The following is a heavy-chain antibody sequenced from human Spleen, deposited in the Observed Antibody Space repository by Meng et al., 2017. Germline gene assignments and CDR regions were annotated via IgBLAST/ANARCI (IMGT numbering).Heavy chain of an antibody. Sequence: QVQRVPSGVEVKEPGAPVKVSCKTSGYTFTNYQTDWVRQAPGQGLEWMGWVNPNHGGASYAQKFQGRLTMTIDTSTTTVYMELRSLRSDDSALYYCARHSTDWSLDYWGQGTLVTVSS. J-gene: IGHJ4*02. D-gene: IGHD2/OR15-2a*01. V-gene: IGHV1-18*01. CDR1: GYTFTNYQ. CDR3: ARHSTDWSLDY. CDR2: VNPNHGGA.